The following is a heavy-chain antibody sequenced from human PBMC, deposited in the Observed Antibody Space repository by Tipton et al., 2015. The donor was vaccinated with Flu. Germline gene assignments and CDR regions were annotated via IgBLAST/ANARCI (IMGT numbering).Heavy chain of an antibody. Sequence: TLSLTCTVSGGSISNYNYYWGWIRQSPEKGLEWIGTVDYRGSTYYNPSLKSRVTISVDTSKNQFSLKLSSVTAADTAVYYCARDTIFGVAHWGQGTLVTVSS. CDR1: GGSISNYNYY. CDR3: ARDTIFGVAH. CDR2: VDYRGST. D-gene: IGHD3-3*01. V-gene: IGHV4-39*07. J-gene: IGHJ4*02.